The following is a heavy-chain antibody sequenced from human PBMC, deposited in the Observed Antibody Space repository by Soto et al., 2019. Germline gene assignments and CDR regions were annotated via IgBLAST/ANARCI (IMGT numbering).Heavy chain of an antibody. CDR2: IKSKTDGGTT. CDR3: TTDLPPGGSGSLYYYYYYMDV. V-gene: IGHV3-15*01. D-gene: IGHD3-10*01. CDR1: GFTFSNAW. Sequence: EVQLVESGGGLVKPGGSLRLSCAASGFTFSNAWMSWVRQAPGKGLEWVGRIKSKTDGGTTDYAAPVKGRFTISRDDSKNTLYLQMNSLKTEDTAVYYCTTDLPPGGSGSLYYYYYYMDVWGKGTTVTVSS. J-gene: IGHJ6*03.